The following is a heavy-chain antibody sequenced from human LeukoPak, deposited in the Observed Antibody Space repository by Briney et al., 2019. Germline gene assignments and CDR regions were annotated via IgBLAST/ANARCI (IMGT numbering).Heavy chain of an antibody. CDR1: GGTFSSYA. V-gene: IGHV1-69*04. J-gene: IGHJ4*02. CDR2: IIPILGIA. CDR3: AREYCSGGSCYSDH. D-gene: IGHD2-15*01. Sequence: SVKVSCKASGGTFSSYAISWVRQAPGQGLEWMGRIIPILGIANYAQKFQGRVTITADRSTSTAYMELSSLRSEDTAVYYCAREYCSGGSCYSDHWGQGTLVTVSS.